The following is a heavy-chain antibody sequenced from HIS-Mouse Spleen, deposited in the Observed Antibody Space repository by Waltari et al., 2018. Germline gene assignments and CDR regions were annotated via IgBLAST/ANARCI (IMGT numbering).Heavy chain of an antibody. CDR1: GGSLSSSSYY. CDR3: AREIPYSSSWYDWYFDL. V-gene: IGHV4-39*07. Sequence: QLQLQESGPGLVKPSETLSPTCTVSGGSLSSSSYYWRWVRQPPGKGLEGIGSIYFSGSTYYNPSLKSRVTISVDTSKNQFSLKLSSVTAADTAVYYCAREIPYSSSWYDWYFDLWGRGTLVTVSS. J-gene: IGHJ2*01. D-gene: IGHD6-13*01. CDR2: IYFSGST.